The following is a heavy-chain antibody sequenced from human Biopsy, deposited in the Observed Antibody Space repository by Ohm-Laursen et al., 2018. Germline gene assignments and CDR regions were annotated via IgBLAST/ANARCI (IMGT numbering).Heavy chain of an antibody. CDR2: IWYDRSNK. Sequence: SLRLSCTASGSTYSSYGIHWVRQAPGKGLEWVAVIWYDRSNKYSADSVKGRFSISRDNSKNTVYLQMNSLRAADTAVYYCARDRYYGSESYYSHYNMDVWGQGTTVSVSS. CDR3: ARDRYYGSESYYSHYNMDV. V-gene: IGHV3-33*01. J-gene: IGHJ6*02. D-gene: IGHD3-10*01. CDR1: GSTYSSYG.